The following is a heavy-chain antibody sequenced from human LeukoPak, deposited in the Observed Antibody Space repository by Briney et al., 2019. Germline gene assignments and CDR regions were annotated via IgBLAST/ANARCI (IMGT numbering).Heavy chain of an antibody. CDR3: VRGFRGYSFDY. J-gene: IGHJ4*02. CDR2: ISTGGSP. Sequence: PGGSLRPSCAASGFTVSNNYMTWVRQAPGKGLEWVSLISTGGSPYYTDSVKGRFTISRDNSKNTLFLQMNSLRAEDTAVYYCVRGFRGYSFDYWGQGTLVTVSS. V-gene: IGHV3-53*01. CDR1: GFTVSNNY.